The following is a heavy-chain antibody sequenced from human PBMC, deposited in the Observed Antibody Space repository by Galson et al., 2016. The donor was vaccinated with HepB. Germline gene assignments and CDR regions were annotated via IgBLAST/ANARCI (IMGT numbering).Heavy chain of an antibody. CDR3: ARDMAGYSYGFGFDY. CDR1: GFTFSSFH. V-gene: IGHV3-21*06. J-gene: IGHJ4*02. CDR2: ISSSSTYI. D-gene: IGHD5-18*01. Sequence: SLRLSCAASGFTFSSFHMNWVRQAPGRGLEWVSSISSSSTYIEYADSVKGRFTISRDHAKNSLYLQMNRLRAEDTAVYFCARDMAGYSYGFGFDYWGQGTLVTVSS.